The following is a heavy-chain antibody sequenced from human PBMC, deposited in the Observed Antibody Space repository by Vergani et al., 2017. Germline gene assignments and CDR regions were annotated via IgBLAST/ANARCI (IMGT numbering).Heavy chain of an antibody. CDR1: GFTFSSYA. CDR2: ISGSGGST. V-gene: IGHV3-23*01. J-gene: IGHJ4*02. D-gene: IGHD3-3*01. CDR3: AKGRAYYDFWSGYYYFDY. Sequence: EVQLLESGGGLVQPGGSLRLSCAASGFTFSSYAMSWVRQAPGKGLEWVSAISGSGGSTYSADSVKGRFTISRDKSKNTLYLQMTSLRAEDTAVYYCAKGRAYYDFWSGYYYFDYWGQGTLVTVSS.